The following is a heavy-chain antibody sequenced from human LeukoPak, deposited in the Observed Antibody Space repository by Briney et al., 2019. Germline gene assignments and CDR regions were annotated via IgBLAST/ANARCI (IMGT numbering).Heavy chain of an antibody. D-gene: IGHD3-22*01. CDR1: GGSFSDYY. CDR2: INHSGGA. J-gene: IGHJ4*02. V-gene: IGHV4-34*01. CDR3: ARHEDSSGYPASFDY. Sequence: SETLSLTCAVYGGSFSDYYWSWIRQPPGKGLEWIGEINHSGGANYNPSLKSRVTISVDTSKNQFSLKLSSVTAADTAVYYCARHEDSSGYPASFDYWGQGSLVTVSS.